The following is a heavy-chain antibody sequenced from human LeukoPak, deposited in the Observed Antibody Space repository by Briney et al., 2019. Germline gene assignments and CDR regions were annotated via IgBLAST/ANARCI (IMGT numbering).Heavy chain of an antibody. CDR1: GYTFTSYY. Sequence: GASVKVSCKASGYTFTSYYMHWVRQAPGQGLEWMGVINPSGDSTTYAQKFQGRVTMTRDMSTSTVYMELSSLRSEDTAVYYCARDYSSGWYSAFGIWGQGTMVTVSS. J-gene: IGHJ3*02. CDR2: INPSGDST. CDR3: ARDYSSGWYSAFGI. V-gene: IGHV1-46*01. D-gene: IGHD6-19*01.